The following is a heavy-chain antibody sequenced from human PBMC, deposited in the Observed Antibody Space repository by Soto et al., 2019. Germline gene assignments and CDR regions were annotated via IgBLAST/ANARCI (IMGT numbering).Heavy chain of an antibody. CDR3: ARVTGHYDYGMDV. Sequence: QVQLQESGPGLVKPSGTLFLTCAVSGGSISSSNWWSWVRQPPGKGLEWIGEIYHSGSTNYNPSLNRRVTISVDKTKTQFFHKLSPVTAAATAVYYCARVTGHYDYGMDVWGQGTTVTVSS. CDR1: GGSISSSNW. V-gene: IGHV4-4*02. J-gene: IGHJ6*02. CDR2: IYHSGST. D-gene: IGHD3-10*01.